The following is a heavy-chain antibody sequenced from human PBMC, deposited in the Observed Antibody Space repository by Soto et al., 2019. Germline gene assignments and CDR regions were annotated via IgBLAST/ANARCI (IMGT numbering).Heavy chain of an antibody. CDR3: ARRGYYRVPDY. CDR1: GGSFSGYY. D-gene: IGHD2-2*01. Sequence: SETLSLTCAVYGGSFSGYYWSWIRQPPGKGLEWIGEINHSGSTNYNPSLKSRVTISVDTSKNQFSLKLSSVTAADTAVYYCARRGYYRVPDYWGQGTLVTVSS. V-gene: IGHV4-34*01. J-gene: IGHJ4*02. CDR2: INHSGST.